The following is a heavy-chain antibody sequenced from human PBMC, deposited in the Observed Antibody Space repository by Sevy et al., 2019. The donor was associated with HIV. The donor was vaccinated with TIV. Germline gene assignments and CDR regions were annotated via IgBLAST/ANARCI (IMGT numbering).Heavy chain of an antibody. V-gene: IGHV3-9*01. CDR1: GFTFDDYA. D-gene: IGHD3-10*01. J-gene: IGHJ6*02. CDR2: ISWNSGSI. Sequence: GGSLRLSCAASGFTFDDYAMHWVRQAPGKGLEWVSGISWNSGSIGYADSVKGRFTISRDNAKNSLYLQMNSLRAEDTALYYCAKGEPRGGSGSYGVYYYYYYGMDVWGQGTTVTVSS. CDR3: AKGEPRGGSGSYGVYYYYYYGMDV.